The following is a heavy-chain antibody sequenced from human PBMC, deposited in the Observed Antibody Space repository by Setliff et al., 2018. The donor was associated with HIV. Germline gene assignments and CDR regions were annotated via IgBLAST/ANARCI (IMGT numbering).Heavy chain of an antibody. CDR3: AVYSSSWFRYYGMDV. CDR1: GYTFTGYY. D-gene: IGHD6-13*01. V-gene: IGHV1-2*02. CDR2: INPNSGGT. Sequence: GASVKVSCKASGYTFTGYYMHWVRQAPAQGLEWMGWINPNSGGTNYAQKFQGRVTMTRDTSISTAYMELSRLRSDDTAVYYCAVYSSSWFRYYGMDVWGQGTTVTVSS. J-gene: IGHJ6*02.